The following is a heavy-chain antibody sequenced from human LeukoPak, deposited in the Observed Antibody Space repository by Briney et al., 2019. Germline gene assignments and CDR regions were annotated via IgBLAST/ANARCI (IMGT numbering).Heavy chain of an antibody. D-gene: IGHD3-16*01. V-gene: IGHV3-7*01. Sequence: GGSLRLSCTASGIMFSGYWMSWVRQAPGKGLEWVANIKQHGTEKYYVDSVKGRFTISRDDAKKSVYLQVNSLRAEDTAVYYCASDGGPFDHWGQGILVTVAS. CDR3: ASDGGPFDH. CDR1: GIMFSGYW. J-gene: IGHJ4*02. CDR2: IKQHGTEK.